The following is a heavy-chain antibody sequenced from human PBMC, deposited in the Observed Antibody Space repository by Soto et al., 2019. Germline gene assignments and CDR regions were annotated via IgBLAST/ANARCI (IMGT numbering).Heavy chain of an antibody. V-gene: IGHV1-18*01. CDR1: GYTFTSYT. CDR2: ISTFNGNT. J-gene: IGHJ1*01. CDR3: AKGVPGIAVAGTGYFQH. D-gene: IGHD6-19*01. Sequence: EASVKVSCKASGYTFTSYTISWVRQAPGQGLEWMGWISTFNGNTNYAQQLQDRVIMTTDNSTNTLYLQMNSLRAEDTAVYYCAKGVPGIAVAGTGYFQHWGQGTLVTVSS.